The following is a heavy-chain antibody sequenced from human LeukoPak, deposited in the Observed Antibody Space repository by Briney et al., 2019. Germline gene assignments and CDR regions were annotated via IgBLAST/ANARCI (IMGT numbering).Heavy chain of an antibody. Sequence: SETLSLTCTVSGGSIRSYYWSWIRQPPGKGLEWIGYIHYSGSTNYNASLKSRVTISVDTSKNQFSLNLSSVTAADTAVYYCARGIATTGTIWYFDLWGRGTLVTVSS. J-gene: IGHJ2*01. CDR1: GGSIRSYY. CDR3: ARGIATTGTIWYFDL. CDR2: IHYSGST. V-gene: IGHV4-59*01. D-gene: IGHD6-13*01.